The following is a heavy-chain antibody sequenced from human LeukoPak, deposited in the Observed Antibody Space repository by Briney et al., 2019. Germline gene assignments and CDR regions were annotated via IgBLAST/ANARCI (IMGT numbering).Heavy chain of an antibody. CDR2: IWYDGSNK. CDR3: GRGYYGDHGYGMDV. V-gene: IGHV3-33*01. CDR1: GFTFSSYG. D-gene: IGHD4-17*01. J-gene: IGHJ6*02. Sequence: SGGSLRLSCAASGFTFSSYGIHWVRQAPGKGLEWVAVIWYDGSNKYYADSVKGRFTISRDNSKNTLYLQMNSLRAEDTAVYYCGRGYYGDHGYGMDVWGQGTTVTVSS.